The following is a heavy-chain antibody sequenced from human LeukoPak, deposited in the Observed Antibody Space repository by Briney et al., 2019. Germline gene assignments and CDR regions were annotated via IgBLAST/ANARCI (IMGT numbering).Heavy chain of an antibody. J-gene: IGHJ4*02. Sequence: KASETLSLTCAVYGGSFSGYYWSWIRQPSGKGLEWIGEINHSGSTNYNPSLKSRVTISVDTSKNQFSLKLSSVTAADTAVYYCARGGGYSYGYVDYWGQGTLVTVSS. D-gene: IGHD5-18*01. CDR3: ARGGGYSYGYVDY. CDR2: INHSGST. V-gene: IGHV4-34*01. CDR1: GGSFSGYY.